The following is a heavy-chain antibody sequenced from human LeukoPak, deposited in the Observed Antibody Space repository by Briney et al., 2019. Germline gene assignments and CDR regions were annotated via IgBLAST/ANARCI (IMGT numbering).Heavy chain of an antibody. Sequence: GASVKVSCKASGGTFISYAISWVRQAPGQGLEWMGGIIPIFGTANYAQKFQGRVTITADESTSTAYMELSSLRSEDTAVYYCARAPSPYSSSWYGYFDYWGQGTLVTVSS. V-gene: IGHV1-69*13. CDR3: ARAPSPYSSSWYGYFDY. CDR2: IIPIFGTA. CDR1: GGTFISYA. J-gene: IGHJ4*02. D-gene: IGHD6-13*01.